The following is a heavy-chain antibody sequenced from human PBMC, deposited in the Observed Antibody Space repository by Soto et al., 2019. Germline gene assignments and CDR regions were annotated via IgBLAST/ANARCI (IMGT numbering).Heavy chain of an antibody. V-gene: IGHV4-31*03. CDR1: GGSISSGGYY. D-gene: IGHD1-1*01. CDR3: ARCPQLEPRFYY. J-gene: IGHJ4*02. CDR2: IYYSGST. Sequence: QVQLQESGPGLVKPSQTLSLTCTVSGGSISSGGYYWSWIRQHPGKGLEWIGYIYYSGSTYYNPSLKSRVTLSVDTSKNHFSLKLSSVTAADPAVYSCARCPQLEPRFYYWGQGTLVTVSS.